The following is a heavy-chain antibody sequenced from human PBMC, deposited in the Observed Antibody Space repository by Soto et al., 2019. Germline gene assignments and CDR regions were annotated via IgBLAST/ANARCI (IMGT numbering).Heavy chain of an antibody. CDR1: GYTFTSYG. Sequence: ASVKVSCKASGYTFTSYGISWVRQAPGQGLEWVGWISTYKGNTNYAQKLQGRVTMTTDTSTSTAYMELRSLRSDDTAVYYCARDRKRGYCSSTSCPIFDYWGQGTLVTVSS. CDR3: ARDRKRGYCSSTSCPIFDY. V-gene: IGHV1-18*01. CDR2: ISTYKGNT. J-gene: IGHJ4*02. D-gene: IGHD2-2*01.